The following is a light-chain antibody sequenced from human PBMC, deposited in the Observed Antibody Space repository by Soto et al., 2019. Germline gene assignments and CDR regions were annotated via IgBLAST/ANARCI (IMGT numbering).Light chain of an antibody. CDR1: QSISNW. V-gene: IGKV1-5*03. J-gene: IGKJ2*01. Sequence: DIQMTQSPSTLSASVGDTVTITCRASQSISNWLAWYQQKPGKAPKVLIYKASNLESGVPSRFSGSGSGTEFTLTIISLQPDDFATYYCQQYNSLSQTFGQGTKLEIK. CDR2: KAS. CDR3: QQYNSLSQT.